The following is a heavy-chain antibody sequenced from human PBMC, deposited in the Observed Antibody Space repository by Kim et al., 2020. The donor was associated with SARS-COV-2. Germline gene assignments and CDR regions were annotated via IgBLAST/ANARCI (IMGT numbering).Heavy chain of an antibody. V-gene: IGHV3-23*01. CDR1: GCTFSSYD. CDR3: AKEYSSSSAGY. CDR2: ISKSGGST. J-gene: IGHJ4*02. D-gene: IGHD6-6*01. Sequence: GGSLRLSCAASGCTFSSYDMSWVRQAPGKGLQWVSGISKSGGSTYYADSVKGRFTSSRDNSKNTLYLQLNSLRAEDTAVYYCAKEYSSSSAGYWGQGTLVSVSP.